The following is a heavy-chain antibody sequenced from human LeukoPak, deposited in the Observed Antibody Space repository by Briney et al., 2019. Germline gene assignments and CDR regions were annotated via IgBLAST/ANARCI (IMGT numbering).Heavy chain of an antibody. J-gene: IGHJ4*02. D-gene: IGHD6-13*01. CDR2: FYISGTT. CDR1: GGSVTSYY. Sequence: SETLSLTCTVSGGSVTSYYWSWIRQADGKRLEWIGRFYISGTTNYNPSLQSRVTISVDTSKNQFSLKLSSLTAADTAVYYCARRYSSSWFNYWGRGTLVTVSS. V-gene: IGHV4-4*07. CDR3: ARRYSSSWFNY.